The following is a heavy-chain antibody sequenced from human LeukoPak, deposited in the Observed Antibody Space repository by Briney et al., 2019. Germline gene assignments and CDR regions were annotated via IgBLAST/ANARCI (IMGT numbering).Heavy chain of an antibody. CDR2: INGSGVIT. CDR1: EFTFSKYA. V-gene: IGHV3-23*01. J-gene: IGHJ4*02. D-gene: IGHD3-16*01. CDR3: AKDSSQGGDYFDS. Sequence: GGSPRLSCAASEFTFSKYAMNWVRQAPGKGLESVSGINGSGVITFYADSVKGRFTISRDNSKNTLYLQINSLRAEDTAIYYCAKDSSQGGDYFDSWGQGTLVTVSS.